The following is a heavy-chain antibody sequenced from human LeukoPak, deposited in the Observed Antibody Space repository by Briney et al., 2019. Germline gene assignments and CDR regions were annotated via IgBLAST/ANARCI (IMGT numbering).Heavy chain of an antibody. D-gene: IGHD6-13*01. CDR3: ARDLGIAAAGVYYGMDV. CDR1: GYTFTGYY. V-gene: IGHV1-2*04. Sequence: ASVKVSCKASGYTFTGYYMHWVRQAPGQGLEWMGWLNPNSGGTNYAQKFQGWVTMTRDTSISTAYMELSRLRSDDTAVYYCARDLGIAAAGVYYGMDVWGKGTTVTVSS. J-gene: IGHJ6*04. CDR2: LNPNSGGT.